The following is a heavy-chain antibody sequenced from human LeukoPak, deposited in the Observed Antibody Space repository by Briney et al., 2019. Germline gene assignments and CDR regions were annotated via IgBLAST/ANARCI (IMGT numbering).Heavy chain of an antibody. D-gene: IGHD4-23*01. Sequence: PGRSLRLSCAASGFTFDDYAMHWVRQAPGKGLEWVSGISWNSGSIGYADSVKGRFTISRDNAKNSLYLQMNSLRVDDTAVYYCARDRGYSTFDYWGQGTLVTVSS. CDR1: GFTFDDYA. V-gene: IGHV3-9*01. J-gene: IGHJ4*02. CDR3: ARDRGYSTFDY. CDR2: ISWNSGSI.